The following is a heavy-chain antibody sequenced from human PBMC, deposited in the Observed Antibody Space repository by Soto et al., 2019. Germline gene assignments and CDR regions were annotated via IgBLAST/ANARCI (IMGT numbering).Heavy chain of an antibody. V-gene: IGHV4-39*01. J-gene: IGHJ4*02. Sequence: SETLSLTCTVSGDSISSSSYYWGWTRQPPGKGLEWIGSMYYGGSTYYNPSLKSRVTISADTSENQFSLNLRSVTAADTAVYYCARLAPMLHYFDSIFNAFWGQGTRVTVSS. CDR1: GDSISSSSYY. D-gene: IGHD3-22*01. CDR3: ARLAPMLHYFDSIFNAF. CDR2: MYYGGST.